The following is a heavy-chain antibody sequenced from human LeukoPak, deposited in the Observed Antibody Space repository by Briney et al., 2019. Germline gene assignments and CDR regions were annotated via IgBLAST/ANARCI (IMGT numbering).Heavy chain of an antibody. CDR1: GGSISSGGYY. CDR3: ARVHGGWFGEIQSTDFDY. J-gene: IGHJ4*02. CDR2: IYYSGST. Sequence: PSETLSLTCTVSGGSISSGGYYWGWIRQHPGKGLEWIGYIYYSGSTYYNPSLKSRVTISVDTSKNQFSLKLSSVTAADTAVYYCARVHGGWFGEIQSTDFDYWGQGTLVTVSS. D-gene: IGHD3-10*01. V-gene: IGHV4-31*03.